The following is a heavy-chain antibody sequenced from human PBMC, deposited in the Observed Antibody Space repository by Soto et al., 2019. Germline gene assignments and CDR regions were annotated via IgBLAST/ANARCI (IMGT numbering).Heavy chain of an antibody. D-gene: IGHD4-17*01. CDR2: ISSNGDST. CDR3: VHPRSTVQIPPT. J-gene: IGHJ5*02. Sequence: GGSLRLSCSASGFTFSMFSMHWVRQAPGKGLEYVSGISSNGDSTYYADSVKGRFTISRDNSKNTLYLQMSSLRAVDTALYYCVHPRSTVQIPPTWGQGTLVTVSS. CDR1: GFTFSMFS. V-gene: IGHV3-64D*06.